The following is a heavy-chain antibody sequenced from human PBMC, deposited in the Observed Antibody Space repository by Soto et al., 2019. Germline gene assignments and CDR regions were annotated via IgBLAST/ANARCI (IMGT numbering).Heavy chain of an antibody. CDR1: GSACTSDY. CDR3: ARDQEQFNDFGSGYIATYNAFDI. Sequence: APVNVYLKASGSACTSDYMPGGRHAAGQGPEWMGIINPSGASTSYAQKVQGRVTMTRDTYMSTVYMELSSLRSEETAVYYCARDQEQFNDFGSGYIATYNAFDIW. J-gene: IGHJ3*02. D-gene: IGHD3-3*01. CDR2: INPSGAST. V-gene: IGHV1-46*01.